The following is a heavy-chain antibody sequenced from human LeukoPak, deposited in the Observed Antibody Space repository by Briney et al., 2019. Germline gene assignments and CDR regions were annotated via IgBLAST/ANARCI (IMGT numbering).Heavy chain of an antibody. CDR2: IYPGDSDT. CDR3: ARRLRYYDSSGYKYYFDY. CDR1: GYRFTSYW. Sequence: GESLQISCQGSGYRFTSYWIGWVRRMPGKGLEGMGIIYPGDSDTRYSPSFQGQVTISADKSISTAYLQWSSLKASDTAMYYCARRLRYYDSSGYKYYFDYWGQGTLVTVSS. D-gene: IGHD3-22*01. J-gene: IGHJ4*02. V-gene: IGHV5-51*01.